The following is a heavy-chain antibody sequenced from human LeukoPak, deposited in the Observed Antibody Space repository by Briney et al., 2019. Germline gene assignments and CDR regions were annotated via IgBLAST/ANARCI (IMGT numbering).Heavy chain of an antibody. D-gene: IGHD3-10*01. CDR1: GFTVSSNY. CDR3: AKADITMVRGVINY. Sequence: GGSLRLSCAASGFTVSSNYMSWVRQAPGKGLEWVSVIYSGGSTYYADSVKGRFTISRDNSKNTLYLQMNSLRAEDTAVYYCAKADITMVRGVINYWGQGTLVTVSS. CDR2: IYSGGST. V-gene: IGHV3-53*01. J-gene: IGHJ4*02.